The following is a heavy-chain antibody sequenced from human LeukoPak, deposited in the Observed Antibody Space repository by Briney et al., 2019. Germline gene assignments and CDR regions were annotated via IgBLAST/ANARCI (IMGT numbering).Heavy chain of an antibody. CDR1: GFTFSNAW. V-gene: IGHV3-15*01. CDR3: TTGVLVVVTAILADAFDI. J-gene: IGHJ3*02. D-gene: IGHD2-21*02. CDR2: IKSKTDGGTT. Sequence: PGGSLRLSCAASGFTFSNAWMSWVRQAPGKGLEWVGRIKSKTDGGTTDYAAPVKGRFTISRDDSKNTLYLQMNSLKTEDTAVYYCTTGVLVVVTAILADAFDIWGQGTMVTVSS.